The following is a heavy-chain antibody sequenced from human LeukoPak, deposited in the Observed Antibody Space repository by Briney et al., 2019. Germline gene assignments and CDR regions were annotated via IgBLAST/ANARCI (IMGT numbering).Heavy chain of an antibody. CDR2: IGAYNGNT. CDR3: ARGSVDTAMVKRWFDP. CDR1: GYTFTSYG. D-gene: IGHD5-18*01. Sequence: ASVKVSCKVSGYTFTSYGISWVRQAPGQGLEWMGWIGAYNGNTNYAQKLQGRVTMTTDTSTSTAYMELRSLRSDDTAVYYCARGSVDTAMVKRWFDPWGQGTLVTVSS. V-gene: IGHV1-18*01. J-gene: IGHJ5*02.